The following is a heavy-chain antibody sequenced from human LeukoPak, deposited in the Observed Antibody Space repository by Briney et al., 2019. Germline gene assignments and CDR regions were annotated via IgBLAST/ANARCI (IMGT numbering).Heavy chain of an antibody. J-gene: IGHJ4*02. D-gene: IGHD3-22*01. CDR3: TKGRSTMIVVVPNY. V-gene: IGHV3-23*01. Sequence: GGSLRLSCAASGFTFSSYAMSWVRQAPGKGLEWVSAIGGSGDSTFYADSVKGRFTISRDNSKNTLYLQMNSLRAEDTAVYYCTKGRSTMIVVVPNYWGQGTLVTVSS. CDR1: GFTFSSYA. CDR2: IGGSGDST.